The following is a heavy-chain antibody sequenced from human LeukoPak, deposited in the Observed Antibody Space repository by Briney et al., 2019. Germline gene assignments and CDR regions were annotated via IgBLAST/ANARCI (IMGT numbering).Heavy chain of an antibody. V-gene: IGHV3-23*01. CDR1: KFAFSSYA. D-gene: IGHD1-26*01. CDR3: GKNRYSGSLSPFDI. CDR2: ISGGGGNT. J-gene: IGHJ3*02. Sequence: GGSLRLSCAASKFAFSSYATSWVRQAPGKGLEWVSAISGGGGNTYYADSVKGRFTISRDNSKNTLYLQMNSLRAEDTAVYYCGKNRYSGSLSPFDIWGQGTMVTVSS.